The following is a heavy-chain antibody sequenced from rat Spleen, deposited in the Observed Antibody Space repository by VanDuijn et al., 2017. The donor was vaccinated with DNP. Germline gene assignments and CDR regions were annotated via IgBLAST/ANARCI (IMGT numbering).Heavy chain of an antibody. V-gene: IGHV5-22*01. J-gene: IGHJ2*01. CDR1: GFTFSDYY. CDR2: ISYQGSST. CDR3: ARPIYSGDIY. D-gene: IGHD1-1*01. Sequence: EVQLVESGGGLVQPGRSLKLSCAASGFTFSDYYMAWVRQAPKTGLEWVASISYQGSSTYYGDSVKGRFTISRDNAKSTLYLQMNSLRSEDTATYYCARPIYSGDIYWGQGVMVTVSS.